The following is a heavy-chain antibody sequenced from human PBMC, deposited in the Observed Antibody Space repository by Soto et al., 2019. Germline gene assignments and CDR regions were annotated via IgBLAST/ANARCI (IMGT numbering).Heavy chain of an antibody. CDR2: INPSGGST. Sequence: ASVKVSCKASGYTFTSYYMHWVRRAPGQGLEWMGIINPSGGSTSYAQKFQGRVTMTRDTSTSTVYMELSSLRSEDTAVYYCARDLRVSYDFWSAPGDYYGMDVWGQGTTVTVSS. CDR1: GYTFTSYY. CDR3: ARDLRVSYDFWSAPGDYYGMDV. J-gene: IGHJ6*02. V-gene: IGHV1-46*01. D-gene: IGHD3-3*01.